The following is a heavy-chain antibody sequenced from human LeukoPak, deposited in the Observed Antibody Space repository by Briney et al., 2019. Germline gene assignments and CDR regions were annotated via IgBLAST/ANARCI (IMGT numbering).Heavy chain of an antibody. J-gene: IGHJ4*02. V-gene: IGHV3-33*08. Sequence: GGSLRLSCAASGFTVSSNYMSWVRQAPGKGLEWVAVIWYDGRNKYYADSVKGRFTISRDNSKNTLYLQMNSLRAEDTAVYYCARGGAIAVAGLDYWGQGTLVTVSS. CDR3: ARGGAIAVAGLDY. CDR1: GFTVSSNY. CDR2: IWYDGRNK. D-gene: IGHD6-19*01.